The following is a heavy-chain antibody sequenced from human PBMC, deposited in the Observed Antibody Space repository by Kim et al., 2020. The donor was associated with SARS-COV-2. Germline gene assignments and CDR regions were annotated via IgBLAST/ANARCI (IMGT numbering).Heavy chain of an antibody. J-gene: IGHJ6*03. V-gene: IGHV1-69*04. CDR1: GGTFSSYA. CDR3: ARVVPDHIVVVPAAKVDYYYMDV. CDR2: IIPILGIA. Sequence: SVKVSCKASGGTFSSYAISWVRQAPGQGLEWMGRIIPILGIANYAQKFQGRVTITADKSTSTAYMELSSLRSEYTAVYYCARVVPDHIVVVPAAKVDYYYMDVWGKGTTVTVSS. D-gene: IGHD2-2*01.